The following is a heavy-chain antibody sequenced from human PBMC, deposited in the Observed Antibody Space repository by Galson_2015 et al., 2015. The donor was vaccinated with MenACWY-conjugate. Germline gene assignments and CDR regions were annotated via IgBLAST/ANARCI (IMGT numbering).Heavy chain of an antibody. D-gene: IGHD1-26*01. V-gene: IGHV5-51*01. CDR1: GYSFSTYW. CDR3: ARHPPGGRGMDV. J-gene: IGHJ6*02. Sequence: QSGAEVKKPGESLKISCKGSGYSFSTYWIAWVRQLPGKSLEWMGLISPGDSNTRYSPAFHGQVTISADKSISTAYLQLHSLQASDTAMYYCARHPPGGRGMDVWGQGTTVTVSS. CDR2: ISPGDSNT.